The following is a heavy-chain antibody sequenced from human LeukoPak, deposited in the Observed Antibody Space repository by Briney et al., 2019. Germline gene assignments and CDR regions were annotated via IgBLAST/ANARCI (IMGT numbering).Heavy chain of an antibody. J-gene: IGHJ4*02. CDR2: IYPGDSDA. CDR1: GYSFTSNW. CDR3: ARHISSGWSNFDF. D-gene: IGHD6-19*01. V-gene: IGHV5-51*01. Sequence: GESLKISCKGSGYSFTSNWIGWVRQMPGKGLEWMGIIYPGDSDARYSPSFKGQVTISADKSISTAFLQWSSLKASDTAMYYCARHISSGWSNFDFWGQGTLVTVSS.